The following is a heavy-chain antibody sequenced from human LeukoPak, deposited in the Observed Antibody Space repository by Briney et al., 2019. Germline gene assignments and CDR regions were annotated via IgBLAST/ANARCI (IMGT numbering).Heavy chain of an antibody. J-gene: IGHJ4*02. Sequence: ASVKVSCKASGYTLSRYGISWVRQAPGQGLEWMGWISPCNGNTNYAQKFQGRVTMTTDTSKTTAYMELRSLRSDDTALYYCARDRGDSGWYGENDYWGQGTLVIVSS. V-gene: IGHV1-18*01. CDR1: GYTLSRYG. D-gene: IGHD6-19*01. CDR2: ISPCNGNT. CDR3: ARDRGDSGWYGENDY.